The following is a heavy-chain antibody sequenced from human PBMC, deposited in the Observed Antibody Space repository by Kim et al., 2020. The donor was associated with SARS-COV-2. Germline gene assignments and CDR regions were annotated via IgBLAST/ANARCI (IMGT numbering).Heavy chain of an antibody. CDR3: ARHADCGGDCSKLRRYYYYYGMDV. V-gene: IGHV5-10-1*01. Sequence: GESLQISCQGSGYSFTSYWIRWVRQMPGKGLEWMGRIDPSDSYTNYSPSFQGHVTISADKSISTAYLQWSSLKASDTAMYYCARHADCGGDCSKLRRYYYYYGMDVWGQGTTVTVSS. J-gene: IGHJ6*02. CDR2: IDPSDSYT. CDR1: GYSFTSYW. D-gene: IGHD2-21*01.